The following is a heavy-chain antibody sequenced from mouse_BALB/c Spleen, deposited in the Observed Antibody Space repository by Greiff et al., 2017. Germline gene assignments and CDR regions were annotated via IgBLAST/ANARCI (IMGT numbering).Heavy chain of an antibody. CDR1: GYSITSGYY. CDR3: ARVGLLSY. V-gene: IGHV3-6*02. D-gene: IGHD2-3*01. Sequence: EVKLLESGPGLLKPSQSLSLTCSVTGYSITSGYYWNWIRQFPGNKLEWMGYISYDGSNNYNPSLKNRISITRDTSKNQFFLKLNSVTTEDTATYYCARVGLLSYWGQGTTLTVSS. CDR2: ISYDGSN. J-gene: IGHJ2*01.